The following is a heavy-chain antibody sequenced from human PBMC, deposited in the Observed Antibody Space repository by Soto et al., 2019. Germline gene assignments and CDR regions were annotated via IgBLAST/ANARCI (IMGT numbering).Heavy chain of an antibody. V-gene: IGHV1-58*01. CDR3: AAASPPQLVRRDYYYYGMDV. D-gene: IGHD6-13*01. J-gene: IGHJ6*02. CDR1: GFTFTSSA. CDR2: IVVGSGNT. Sequence: GASVKVSCKASGFTFTSSAGQWVRQARGQSLEWIGWIVVGSGNTNYAQKFQERVTITRDMSTSAAYMELSSLRSEDTAVYYCAAASPPQLVRRDYYYYGMDVWGQGTTVTVSS.